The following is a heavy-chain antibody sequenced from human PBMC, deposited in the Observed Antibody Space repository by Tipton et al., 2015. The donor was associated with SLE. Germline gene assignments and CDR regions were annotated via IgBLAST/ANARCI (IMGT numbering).Heavy chain of an antibody. Sequence: SLRLSCAASGFTFSNYGMSWVRQAPGEGLEWVSGTIGTGTTYYADSVKGRFTISRDNSKNTLYLQMNSLRVEDTAVYYCARSLDPWGQGTLVTVSS. V-gene: IGHV3-23*01. CDR3: ARSLDP. CDR1: GFTFSNYG. J-gene: IGHJ5*02. CDR2: TIGTGTT.